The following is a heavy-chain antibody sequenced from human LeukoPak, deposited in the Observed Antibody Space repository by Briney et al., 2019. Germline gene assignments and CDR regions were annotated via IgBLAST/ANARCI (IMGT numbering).Heavy chain of an antibody. D-gene: IGHD3-10*01. CDR1: GGSFSGYY. Sequence: SETLSLTCAVYGGSFSGYYWSWIRQPPGKGLEWIGEINHSGSTNYNPSLKSRVTISVDTSKNQFSLKLSSVTAADTAVYYCAREIDDGSGSYRPSYLDYWGQGTLVTASS. V-gene: IGHV4-34*01. CDR3: AREIDDGSGSYRPSYLDY. J-gene: IGHJ4*02. CDR2: INHSGST.